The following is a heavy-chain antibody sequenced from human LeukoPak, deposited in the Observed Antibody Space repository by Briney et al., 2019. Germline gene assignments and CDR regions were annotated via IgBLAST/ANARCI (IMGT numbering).Heavy chain of an antibody. CDR1: GGSISSYY. Sequence: KPSETLSLTCTVSGGSISSYYLSWIRQPPGKGLEWIGYIYYSGSTNYNPSLKSRVTISVDTSKNQFSLKLSSVTAADTAVYYCAREEIRGYSYGYIWGQGTMVTVSS. CDR2: IYYSGST. J-gene: IGHJ3*02. V-gene: IGHV4-59*01. D-gene: IGHD5-18*01. CDR3: AREEIRGYSYGYI.